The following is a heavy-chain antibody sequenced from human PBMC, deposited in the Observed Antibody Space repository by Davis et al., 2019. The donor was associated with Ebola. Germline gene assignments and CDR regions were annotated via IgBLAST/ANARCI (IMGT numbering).Heavy chain of an antibody. J-gene: IGHJ5*02. D-gene: IGHD3-22*01. CDR1: SGSFSGYY. V-gene: IGHV4-34*01. CDR3: ARGARELRITMIVVVNNWFDP. CDR2: INHSGST. Sequence: MPSETLSLTCAVYSGSFSGYYWSWIRQSPGKGLEWIGEINHSGSTNYNPSLKSRVTISVDTSKNQFSLKLSSVTAADTAVYYCARGARELRITMIVVVNNWFDPWGQGTLVTVSS.